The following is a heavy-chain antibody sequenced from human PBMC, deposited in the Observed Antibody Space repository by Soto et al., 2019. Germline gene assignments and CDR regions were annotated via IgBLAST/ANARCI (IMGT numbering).Heavy chain of an antibody. J-gene: IGHJ6*02. CDR3: TRYDYVWGSYRHLPGGMDV. CDR2: IIPIFGTA. V-gene: IGHV1-69*06. Sequence: QVQLVQSGAEVKKPGSSVKVSCKASGGTFSSYAISWVRQAPGQGLEWMGGIIPIFGTANYAQKFQGRVKITADKSTRTAYMELSSLRSEDTAVYYCTRYDYVWGSYRHLPGGMDVWGQGTTVTVSS. D-gene: IGHD3-16*02. CDR1: GGTFSSYA.